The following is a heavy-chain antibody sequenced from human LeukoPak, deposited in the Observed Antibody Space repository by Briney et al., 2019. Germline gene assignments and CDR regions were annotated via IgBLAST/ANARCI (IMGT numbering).Heavy chain of an antibody. CDR1: GGSISSSSYY. CDR3: ANTHYDILTGYYDAFDI. J-gene: IGHJ3*02. V-gene: IGHV4-39*01. CDR2: IYYSGST. Sequence: PSETLSLTCTVSGGSISSSSYYWGWIRQPPGKGLEWIGSIYYSGSTYYNPSLKSRVTISVDTSKNQFSLKLSSVTAADTAVYYCANTHYDILTGYYDAFDIWGQGTMVTVSS. D-gene: IGHD3-9*01.